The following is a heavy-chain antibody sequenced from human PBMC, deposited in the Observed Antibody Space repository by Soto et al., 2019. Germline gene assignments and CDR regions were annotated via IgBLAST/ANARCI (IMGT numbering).Heavy chain of an antibody. D-gene: IGHD1-7*01. Sequence: QVQLVQSGAEVKKPGSSVKVSCKASGGTFSSYAISWVRQAPGQGLEWMGGIIPIFGTANYAQKFQGRVTITADESTSTAYMGLRSLRSEDTAVYYCARDIPGLELRSGWFDPWGQGTLVTVSS. CDR2: IIPIFGTA. CDR1: GGTFSSYA. CDR3: ARDIPGLELRSGWFDP. V-gene: IGHV1-69*01. J-gene: IGHJ5*02.